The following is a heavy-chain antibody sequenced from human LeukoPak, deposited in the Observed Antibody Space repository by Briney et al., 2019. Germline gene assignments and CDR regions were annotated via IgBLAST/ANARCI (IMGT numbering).Heavy chain of an antibody. CDR3: ARDLYGDYGFDI. V-gene: IGHV3-21*01. J-gene: IGHJ3*02. D-gene: IGHD4-17*01. CDR2: ITGSSTYI. Sequence: WGSRRLSCAASGFTFSTYNMNWVRQAPGKGLEWVSSITGSSTYIYYADSVKGRFTISRDNAKNSLSLQMDSLRAEDTAVYYCARDLYGDYGFDIWGQGTVDTVSS. CDR1: GFTFSTYN.